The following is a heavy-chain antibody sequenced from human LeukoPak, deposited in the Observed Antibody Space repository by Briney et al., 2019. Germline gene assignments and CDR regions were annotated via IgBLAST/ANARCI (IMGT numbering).Heavy chain of an antibody. CDR2: INPNNGGT. CDR3: ALIPGGGTSMVFFGN. CDR1: GYTFTGYY. Sequence: GASMKVSCKTSGYTFTGYYIHWVRQAPGQGLEWVGRINPNNGGTSYAQKFQGRVTLTRDTSITTAYIELTSLGSDDTAVYYCALIPGGGTSMVFFGNWGQGTLVTVSS. J-gene: IGHJ4*02. V-gene: IGHV1-2*06. D-gene: IGHD3/OR15-3a*01.